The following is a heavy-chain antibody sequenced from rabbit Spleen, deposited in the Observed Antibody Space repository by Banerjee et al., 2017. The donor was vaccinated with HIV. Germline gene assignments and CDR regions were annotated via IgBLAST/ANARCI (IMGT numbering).Heavy chain of an antibody. CDR1: GFSFSSVYD. CDR3: ARDQAYSNDDNL. J-gene: IGHJ4*01. D-gene: IGHD7-1*01. CDR2: IRAGSGSI. V-gene: IGHV1S40*01. Sequence: QSLEESGGGLVQPEVSLTLTCTASGFSFSSVYDMRWVRQAPGKGLEWIGYIRAGSGSIDYANWAKGRFTISKTSSTTLTLQMTSLTAADTATYFCARDQAYSNDDNLWGPGTLVTVS.